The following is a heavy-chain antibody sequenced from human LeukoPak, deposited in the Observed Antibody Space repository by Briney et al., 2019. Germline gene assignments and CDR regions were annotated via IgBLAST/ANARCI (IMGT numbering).Heavy chain of an antibody. CDR3: AEEVVATIPPL. D-gene: IGHD5-12*01. CDR1: DGSITNYD. V-gene: IGHV4-59*01. J-gene: IGHJ4*02. CDR2: VHYSGTA. Sequence: SETLSLTCTVSDGSITNYDWSWVRQPPGKGLEFIGHVHYSGTANYNPSLRSRVTISIDTSKKHFFLELKSVTAADTAVYYCAEEVVATIPPLWGQGTLVTVSS.